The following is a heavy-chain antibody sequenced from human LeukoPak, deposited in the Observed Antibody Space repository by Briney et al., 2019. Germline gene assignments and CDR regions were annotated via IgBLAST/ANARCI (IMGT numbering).Heavy chain of an antibody. Sequence: QPGGSLRLSCAASGFTFSSYEMNWVRQAPGKGLEWVSYISSSGSTIYYADSVKGRFTISRDNAKNSLYLQMNSLRAEDTAVYYCARDRAHLEDLRIDYWGQGTLVTVSS. CDR2: ISSSGSTI. J-gene: IGHJ4*02. CDR3: ARDRAHLEDLRIDY. V-gene: IGHV3-48*03. D-gene: IGHD3-3*01. CDR1: GFTFSSYE.